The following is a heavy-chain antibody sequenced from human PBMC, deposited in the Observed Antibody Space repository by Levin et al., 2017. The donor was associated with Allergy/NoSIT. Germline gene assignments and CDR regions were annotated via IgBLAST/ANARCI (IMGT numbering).Heavy chain of an antibody. V-gene: IGHV4-31*03. D-gene: IGHD3-22*01. CDR1: GGSISSGGFY. CDR2: IYYSGST. Sequence: SETLSLTCTVSGGSISSGGFYWSWIRQHPGKGLEWIGYIYYSGSTYYNPSLKSRVIISVDTSKNQFSLKLSSVTAADTAVYYCARIDHYDSSGQTEWGQGTLVTVSS. CDR3: ARIDHYDSSGQTE. J-gene: IGHJ4*02.